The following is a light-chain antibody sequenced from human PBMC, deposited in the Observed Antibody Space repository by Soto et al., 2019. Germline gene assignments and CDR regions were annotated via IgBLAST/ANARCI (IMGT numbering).Light chain of an antibody. J-gene: IGLJ7*01. CDR1: SSDVGGYNY. Sequence: QSALTQPASVSGSPGQSITISCTGTSSDVGGYNYVSWYQQHPGKAPKLMIYDVSNRPSGVSNRFSVSKSGNTASLTISGLQAEDEADYYCSSYTSSYRVFGGGTQLTVL. V-gene: IGLV2-14*01. CDR3: SSYTSSYRV. CDR2: DVS.